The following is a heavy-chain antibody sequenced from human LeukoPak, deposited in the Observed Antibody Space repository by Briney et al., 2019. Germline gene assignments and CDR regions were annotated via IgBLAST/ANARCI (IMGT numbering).Heavy chain of an antibody. CDR3: TRAPHPRCSSSGCYLDY. Sequence: GRSLRLSCSPSGFTFGDYAMSWVRQAPGKGLEWVGFIKAKAYGGATEYAASVKGRFSISRDDSQSIANLQMNDLKTEDTAVYYCTRAPHPRCSSSGCYLDYWGQGTLVTVSS. D-gene: IGHD2-2*01. V-gene: IGHV3-49*04. J-gene: IGHJ4*02. CDR1: GFTFGDYA. CDR2: IKAKAYGGAT.